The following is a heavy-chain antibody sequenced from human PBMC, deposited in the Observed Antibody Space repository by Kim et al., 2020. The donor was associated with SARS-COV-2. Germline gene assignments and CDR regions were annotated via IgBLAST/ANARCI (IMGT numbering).Heavy chain of an antibody. CDR2: IRSKAYGGTT. V-gene: IGHV3-49*04. D-gene: IGHD3-3*01. Sequence: GGSLRLSCTASGFTFGDYAVSWVRQAPGKGLEWVGFIRSKAYGGTTEYAASVKGRFTISRDDSKSIAYLQMNSLKTEDTAVYYCTREGPYLTTIFGVVISSGYGMDVWGQGTTVTASS. CDR3: TREGPYLTTIFGVVISSGYGMDV. CDR1: GFTFGDYA. J-gene: IGHJ6*02.